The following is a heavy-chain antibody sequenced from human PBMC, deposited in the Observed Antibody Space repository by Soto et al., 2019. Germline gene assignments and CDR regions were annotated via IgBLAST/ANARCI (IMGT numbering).Heavy chain of an antibody. D-gene: IGHD3-9*01. J-gene: IGHJ3*02. CDR1: GFTFSSYG. CDR3: ATLDYDILTGYYTSYDAFDI. Sequence: GGSLRLACAASGFTFSSYGMHWVRQAPGKGLKWVAVISYDGSNKYYADSVKGRFTISRDNSKNTLYLQMNSLRAEDTAVYYCATLDYDILTGYYTSYDAFDIWGQGTMVTVSS. V-gene: IGHV3-30*03. CDR2: ISYDGSNK.